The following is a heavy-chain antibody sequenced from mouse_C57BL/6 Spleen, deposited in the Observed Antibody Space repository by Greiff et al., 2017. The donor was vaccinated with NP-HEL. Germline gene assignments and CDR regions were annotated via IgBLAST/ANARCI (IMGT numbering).Heavy chain of an antibody. CDR3: ARHEDSVVATYWYFDV. J-gene: IGHJ1*03. Sequence: QVHVKQSGAELVKPGASVKLSCKASGYTFTEYTIHWVKQRSGQGLEWIGWFYPGSGSIKYNEKFKDKATLTADKSSSTVYMELSRLTSEDSAVYFCARHEDSVVATYWYFDVWGTGTTVTVSS. CDR2: FYPGSGSI. D-gene: IGHD1-1*01. CDR1: GYTFTEYT. V-gene: IGHV1-62-2*01.